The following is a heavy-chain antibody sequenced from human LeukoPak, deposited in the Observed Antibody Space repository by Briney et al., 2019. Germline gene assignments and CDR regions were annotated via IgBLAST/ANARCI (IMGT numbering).Heavy chain of an antibody. Sequence: GGSLRLSCAASGFTFSSYAMGWVRQAPGKGLEWVSAITASGGDTYYADSVKGRFAISRDNSKNTLYLQVNSLRAEGTAVYYCAKGNGYSYGRYYFDYWGQGTLVTVSS. V-gene: IGHV3-23*01. CDR2: ITASGGDT. D-gene: IGHD5-18*01. CDR3: AKGNGYSYGRYYFDY. J-gene: IGHJ4*02. CDR1: GFTFSSYA.